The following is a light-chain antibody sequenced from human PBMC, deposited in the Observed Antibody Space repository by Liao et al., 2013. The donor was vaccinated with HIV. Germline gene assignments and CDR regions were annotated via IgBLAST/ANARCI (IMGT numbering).Light chain of an antibody. V-gene: IGLV3-1*01. Sequence: SYELTQPPSVSVSPGQTASVTCSGDKLGNKFTSWYQQKPGQSPVLVIYEDDKRPSGIPERFSGSNSGTTATLAISGAQALDEADYYCQTWDTGTGVFGTGTKVTV. J-gene: IGLJ1*01. CDR3: QTWDTGTGV. CDR1: KLGNKF. CDR2: EDD.